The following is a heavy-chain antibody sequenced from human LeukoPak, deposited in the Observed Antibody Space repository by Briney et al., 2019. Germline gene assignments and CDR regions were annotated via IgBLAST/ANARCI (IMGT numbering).Heavy chain of an antibody. V-gene: IGHV4-59*08. Sequence: SETLSLTCTVSGGSISSYYWSWIRQPPGKGLEWIGYIYYSGSTNYNPSLKSRVTISVDTSKNQFSLKLSSVTAADTAVYYCARHLHAGYYDFRSGPYGMDVWGQGTTVTVSS. D-gene: IGHD3-3*01. J-gene: IGHJ6*02. CDR2: IYYSGST. CDR1: GGSISSYY. CDR3: ARHLHAGYYDFRSGPYGMDV.